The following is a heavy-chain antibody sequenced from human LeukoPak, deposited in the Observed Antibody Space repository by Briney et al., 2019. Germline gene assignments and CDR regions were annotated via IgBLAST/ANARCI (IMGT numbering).Heavy chain of an antibody. CDR3: AQDISWFAFDI. CDR2: IGPGGDNK. J-gene: IGHJ3*02. CDR1: GFTFTTYW. Sequence: GGSLRLSCEASGFTFTTYWMSWVRQAPGKGLQWVSGIGPGGDNKYYADSLEGRFTISRDNSKNTVYLQMNSLRAEDTALYYCAQDISWFAFDIWGQGTMVTVSS. V-gene: IGHV3-23*01. D-gene: IGHD3-10*01.